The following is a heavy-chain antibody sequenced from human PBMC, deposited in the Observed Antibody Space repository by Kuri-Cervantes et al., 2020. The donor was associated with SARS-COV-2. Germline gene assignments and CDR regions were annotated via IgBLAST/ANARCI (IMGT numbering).Heavy chain of an antibody. Sequence: GGSLRLSCAASGFTVSSNYMSWVRQAPGKGLEWVSVIYSGGSTYYADSVKGRFTISRHNSKNTLYLQMNSLRAEDTAVYYCARGLLAAAGKVPFDYWGQGTLVTVSS. CDR1: GFTVSSNY. J-gene: IGHJ4*02. V-gene: IGHV3-53*04. CDR2: IYSGGST. D-gene: IGHD6-13*01. CDR3: ARGLLAAAGKVPFDY.